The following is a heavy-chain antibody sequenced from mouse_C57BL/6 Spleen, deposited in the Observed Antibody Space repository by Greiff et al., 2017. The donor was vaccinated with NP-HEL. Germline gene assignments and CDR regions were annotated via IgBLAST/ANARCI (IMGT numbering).Heavy chain of an antibody. Sequence: DVKLVESGGGLVKPGGSLKLSCAASGFTFSSYTMSWVRQTPEKRLEWVATISGGGGNTYYPDSVKGRFTISRDNAKNTLYLQMSSLRSEDTALYYCARHDYYGSSYLHWYFDVWGTGTTVTVSS. CDR3: ARHDYYGSSYLHWYFDV. CDR2: ISGGGGNT. V-gene: IGHV5-9*01. J-gene: IGHJ1*03. CDR1: GFTFSSYT. D-gene: IGHD1-1*01.